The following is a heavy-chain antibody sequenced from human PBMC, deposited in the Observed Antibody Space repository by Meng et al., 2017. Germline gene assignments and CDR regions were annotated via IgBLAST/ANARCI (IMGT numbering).Heavy chain of an antibody. D-gene: IGHD1-26*01. CDR3: AKGGRRHSGRLSYSWFDP. J-gene: IGHJ5*02. Sequence: GESLKISCAASGFTFSSYAMSWVRQAPGKGLEWVSAISGSGGSTYYADSVKGRFTISRDNSKNTLYLQMNSLRAEDTAVYYCAKGGRRHSGRLSYSWFDPWGQGTLVTVSS. CDR2: ISGSGGST. CDR1: GFTFSSYA. V-gene: IGHV3-23*01.